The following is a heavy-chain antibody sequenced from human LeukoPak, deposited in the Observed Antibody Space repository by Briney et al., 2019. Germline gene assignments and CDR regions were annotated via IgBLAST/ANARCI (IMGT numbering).Heavy chain of an antibody. V-gene: IGHV3-53*01. D-gene: IGHD6-13*01. CDR1: GFTVSSNY. Sequence: PGGSLRLSCAVSGFTVSSNYMTWVRQAPGKGLEWVSVIYSGGNTYYADSVKGRFTISRDNSENTVYLQMNSLRAEDTAMYYCARRWSGYDYWGQGTLVTVSS. CDR2: IYSGGNT. CDR3: ARRWSGYDY. J-gene: IGHJ4*02.